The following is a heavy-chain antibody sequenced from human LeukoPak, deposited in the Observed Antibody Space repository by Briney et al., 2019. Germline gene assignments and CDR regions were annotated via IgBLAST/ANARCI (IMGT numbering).Heavy chain of an antibody. CDR3: ARIPMVRGVTHSEYFDY. V-gene: IGHV4-59*08. D-gene: IGHD3-10*01. Sequence: PSETLSLTCTVSGGSIRSYYWSWIRQPPGKGLEWIGYIFYAGSTYYNPSLKSRVTISVDTSKNQFSLKLSSVTAADTAVYYCARIPMVRGVTHSEYFDYWGQGTLVTVSS. CDR1: GGSIRSYY. CDR2: IFYAGST. J-gene: IGHJ4*02.